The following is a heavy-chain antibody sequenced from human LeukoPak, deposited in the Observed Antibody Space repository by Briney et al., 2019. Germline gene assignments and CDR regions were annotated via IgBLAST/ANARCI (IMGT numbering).Heavy chain of an antibody. CDR3: ARGKGYYDCSGYYSWFDP. CDR2: ISYDGSNK. Sequence: PGRSLRLSCAASGFTFSSYAMHWVRQAPGKGLEWVAVISYDGSNKYYADSVKGRFTISRDNSKNTLYLQMNSLRAEDTAVYYCARGKGYYDCSGYYSWFDPWGQGTLVTVSS. D-gene: IGHD3-22*01. CDR1: GFTFSSYA. V-gene: IGHV3-30-3*01. J-gene: IGHJ5*02.